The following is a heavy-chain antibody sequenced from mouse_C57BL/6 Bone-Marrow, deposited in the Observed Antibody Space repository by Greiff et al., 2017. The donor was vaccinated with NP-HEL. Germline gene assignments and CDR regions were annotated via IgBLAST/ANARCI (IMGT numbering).Heavy chain of an antibody. V-gene: IGHV1-50*01. CDR2: IDPSDSYP. Sequence: QVQLKQPGAELVKPGASVKLSCKASGYTFTTYWMQWVKQRPGQGLEWIGEIDPSDSYPNYNQKFKGKATLTVDTSSSTANMQLSRLTSEDSAVYYGARKAYYGRSYAFAYWGQGTLVTVSA. CDR3: ARKAYYGRSYAFAY. J-gene: IGHJ3*01. D-gene: IGHD1-1*01. CDR1: GYTFTTYW.